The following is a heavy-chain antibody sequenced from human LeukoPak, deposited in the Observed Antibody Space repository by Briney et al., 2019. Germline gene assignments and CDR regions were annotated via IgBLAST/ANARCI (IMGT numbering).Heavy chain of an antibody. CDR2: MFHSGST. V-gene: IGHV4-59*04. CDR3: ARVRYNWNRDFDY. D-gene: IGHD1-20*01. CDR1: GGSISSYD. J-gene: IGHJ4*02. Sequence: SETLSLTCTLSGGSISSYDWSWIRQPPGKGLEWIGSMFHSGSTYYNPPLKSRVTMSVDTSKNQFSLKLSSVTAADTAVYYCARVRYNWNRDFDYWGQGTLVTVSS.